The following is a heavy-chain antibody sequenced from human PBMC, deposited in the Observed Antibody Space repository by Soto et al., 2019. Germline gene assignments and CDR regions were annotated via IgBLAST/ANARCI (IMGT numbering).Heavy chain of an antibody. CDR1: GFSFDTYA. V-gene: IGHV3-23*01. CDR2: ISGPAGTM. J-gene: IGHJ6*02. CDR3: AKGVAIYVWGGMDV. D-gene: IGHD3-16*01. Sequence: GGSLRLSCAASGASGFSFDTYAMNWVRQAPGKGLEWVAGISGPAGTMYYRDSVNGRFTISRDNSKNSLFLQMDSLRAEDTAVYYCAKGVAIYVWGGMDVWGQGTTVTVSS.